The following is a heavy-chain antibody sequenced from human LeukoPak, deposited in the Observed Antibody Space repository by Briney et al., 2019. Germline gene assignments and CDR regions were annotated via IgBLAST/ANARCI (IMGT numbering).Heavy chain of an antibody. J-gene: IGHJ4*02. V-gene: IGHV3-23*01. CDR2: LSGSGENT. Sequence: GGSLRLSCAASGFTFSSYAMSWVRQAPGKGLEWVSALSGSGENTYCADFVKGRFTISRDNSKSTLYLQMNSLRAEDTAVYYCAKNGYYNSGSYSDYWGRGTLVTVSS. CDR1: GFTFSSYA. D-gene: IGHD3-10*01. CDR3: AKNGYYNSGSYSDY.